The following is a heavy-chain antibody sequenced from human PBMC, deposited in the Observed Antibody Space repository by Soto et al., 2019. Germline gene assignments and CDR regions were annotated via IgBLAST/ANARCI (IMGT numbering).Heavy chain of an antibody. J-gene: IGHJ4*02. CDR2: ISNNGATA. V-gene: IGHV3-23*01. CDR3: AKSRVFIGAIVTLLDS. Sequence: EVQLLESGGGLVQPGGSLTLSCATSGFTFSSYAMVWVRQAAEKGLEWVASISNNGATAYYADSVKGRFTISRGTSENTLYLQINGLRADDTALYFCAKSRVFIGAIVTLLDSWGQGTQVTVSS. CDR1: GFTFSSYA. D-gene: IGHD3-16*02.